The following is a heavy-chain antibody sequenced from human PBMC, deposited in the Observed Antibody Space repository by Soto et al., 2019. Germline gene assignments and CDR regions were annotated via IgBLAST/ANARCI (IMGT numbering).Heavy chain of an antibody. CDR2: MNPNSGNT. CDR3: ARACIAVAGTDAFDI. D-gene: IGHD6-19*01. CDR1: GYTFTSYY. V-gene: IGHV1-8*02. Sequence: ASVKVSCKASGYTFTSYYMHWVRQAPGQGLEWMGRMNPNSGNTGYAQKFQGRVTMTRNTSISTAYMELSSLRSEDTAVYYCARACIAVAGTDAFDIWGQGTMVTVSS. J-gene: IGHJ3*02.